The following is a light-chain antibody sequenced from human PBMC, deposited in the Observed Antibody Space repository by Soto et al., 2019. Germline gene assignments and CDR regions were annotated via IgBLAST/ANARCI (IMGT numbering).Light chain of an antibody. J-gene: IGKJ3*01. CDR2: AAS. Sequence: DIQMTQSPTSLSASVGDRVTITCRASQDIRNFVGWYQQKPGKAPKLLIYAASTLQSGVPSRFSGSGSGTDFTLTINSLQPEDFATYSCQKYSSVPVFGPGTKVEIK. CDR1: QDIRNF. CDR3: QKYSSVPV. V-gene: IGKV1-27*01.